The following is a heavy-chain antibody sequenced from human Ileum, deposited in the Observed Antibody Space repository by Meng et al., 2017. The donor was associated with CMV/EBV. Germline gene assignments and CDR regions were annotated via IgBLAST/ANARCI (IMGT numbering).Heavy chain of an antibody. D-gene: IGHD3-3*01. Sequence: LPRRASAPGLLRPSAPLSLSCPVSGGSINISTYYWAGIRQSPGKGLEWIGSIPYRGITYYSPSLKSRVTMSLDTSKSQFSLKLSSVTAADTAVYYCARGGVENTILGYWGQGTLVTVSS. V-gene: IGHV4-39*07. CDR1: GGSINISTYY. CDR2: IPYRGIT. CDR3: ARGGVENTILGY. J-gene: IGHJ4*02.